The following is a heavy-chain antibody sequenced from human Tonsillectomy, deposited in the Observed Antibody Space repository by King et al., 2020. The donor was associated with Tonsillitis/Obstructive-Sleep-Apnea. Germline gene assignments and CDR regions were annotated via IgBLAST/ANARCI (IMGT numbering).Heavy chain of an antibody. CDR1: GGSVSSGSYY. CDR3: ARVSYDFWSGYYTMFDY. J-gene: IGHJ4*02. V-gene: IGHV4-61*01. D-gene: IGHD3-3*01. CDR2: IYYSGST. Sequence: QLQESGPGLVKPSETLSLTCTVSGGSVSSGSYYWRWIRQPPGKGLEWIGYIYYSGSTNYNPSLKSRVTISVDTSKNQFSLKLSSVTAADTAVYYCARVSYDFWSGYYTMFDYWGQGTLVTVSS.